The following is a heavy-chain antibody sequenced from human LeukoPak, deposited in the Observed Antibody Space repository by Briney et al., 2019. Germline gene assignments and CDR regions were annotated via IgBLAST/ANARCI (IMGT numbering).Heavy chain of an antibody. CDR3: ARVHGDYYYYYGMDV. D-gene: IGHD4-17*01. Sequence: ASVKVSCKASGYTFTGYYMHWVRQAPGQGLEWMGWINPKSGGTNYAQKFQGRVTITADKSTSTAYMELSSLRSEDTAVYYCARVHGDYYYYYGMDVWGQGTTVTVSS. V-gene: IGHV1-2*02. CDR1: GYTFTGYY. CDR2: INPKSGGT. J-gene: IGHJ6*02.